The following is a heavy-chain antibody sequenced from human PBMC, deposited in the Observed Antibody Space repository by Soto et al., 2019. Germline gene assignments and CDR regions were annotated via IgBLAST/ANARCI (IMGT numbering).Heavy chain of an antibody. V-gene: IGHV3-33*01. D-gene: IGHD6-13*01. CDR1: GFTFSSYG. CDR3: ARDRGAAAGTRYYYGMDV. Sequence: QVQLVESGGGVVQPGRSLRLSCAASGFTFSSYGMHWVRQAPGKGLEWVAVIWYDGTNKYYADSMKGRFTISRDNSKNTLYLQMNSLRAEDTAVYYCARDRGAAAGTRYYYGMDVWGQGTTVTVSS. CDR2: IWYDGTNK. J-gene: IGHJ6*02.